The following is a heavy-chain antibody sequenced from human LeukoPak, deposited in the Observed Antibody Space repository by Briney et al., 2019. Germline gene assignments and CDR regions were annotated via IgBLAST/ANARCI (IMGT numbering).Heavy chain of an antibody. D-gene: IGHD2-8*01. J-gene: IGHJ4*02. V-gene: IGHV3-30-3*01. CDR1: GFTFSSYA. Sequence: GGSLRLSCAASGFTFSSYAIHWVRQAPGKGLEWVAVISYDGSNKYYADSVKGRFTISRDNSKNTLYLQMNSLRAEDTAVYYCAKGKYVYYFDYWGQGTLVTVSS. CDR2: ISYDGSNK. CDR3: AKGKYVYYFDY.